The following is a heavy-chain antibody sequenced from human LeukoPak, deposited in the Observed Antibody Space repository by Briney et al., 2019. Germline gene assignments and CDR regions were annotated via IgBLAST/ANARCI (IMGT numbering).Heavy chain of an antibody. CDR3: AREDCAYCGGDCCSYDAFDI. CDR2: INPSGGST. D-gene: IGHD2-21*02. J-gene: IGHJ3*02. V-gene: IGHV1-46*01. CDR1: GYTFTSYY. Sequence: ASVKVSCKASGYTFTSYYMHWVRQAPGQGLEWMGIINPSGGSTSYAQKFQGRVTMTRDTSTSTVYMELSSLRSEDTAVYYCAREDCAYCGGDCCSYDAFDIWGQGTMVTVSS.